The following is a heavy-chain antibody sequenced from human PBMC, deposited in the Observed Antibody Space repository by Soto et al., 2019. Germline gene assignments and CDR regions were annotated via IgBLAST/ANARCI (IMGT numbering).Heavy chain of an antibody. D-gene: IGHD1-26*01. CDR2: IFYSGST. V-gene: IGHV4-61*01. CDR3: ARHQRSGTYSRHNYYYGTDV. Sequence: SETLSLTCTVYGGSVSSGIYHWSWIRHSPGKGLEWVGHIFYSGSTNYGPSLKSRVTISVDTSKNQFSLKLTSVTAADTAVYYCARHQRSGTYSRHNYYYGTDVWGQGTTVTVSS. J-gene: IGHJ6*02. CDR1: GGSVSSGIYH.